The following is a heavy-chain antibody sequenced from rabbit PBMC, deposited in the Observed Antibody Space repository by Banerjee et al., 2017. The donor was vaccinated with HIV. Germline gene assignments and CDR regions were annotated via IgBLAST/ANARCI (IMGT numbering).Heavy chain of an antibody. CDR2: IYAGTGGDT. Sequence: QQLVESGGGLVKPGASLTLTCKASGFDFSSGYDMCWVRQAPGKGLEWIACIYAGTGGDTWYASWVNGRFTISKTSSTTVTLQMTSLTAADTATYFCARAGSSYATGAFDPWGPGTLVTVS. D-gene: IGHD8-1*01. CDR3: ARAGSSYATGAFDP. CDR1: GFDFSSGYD. V-gene: IGHV1S40*01. J-gene: IGHJ2*01.